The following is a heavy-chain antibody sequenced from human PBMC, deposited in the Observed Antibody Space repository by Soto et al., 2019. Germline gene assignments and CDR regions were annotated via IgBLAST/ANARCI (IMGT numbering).Heavy chain of an antibody. CDR3: AKSTRGYSYGYFQSNYYGVDV. CDR2: ISYDGSNK. Sequence: GGSLRLSCAASGFTFSSYGMHWVRQAPGKGLEWVAVISYDGSNKYYADSVKGRFTISRDNSKNTLYLQMNSLRAEDTAVYYCAKSTRGYSYGYFQSNYYGVDVWGQGTTVTVSS. CDR1: GFTFSSYG. V-gene: IGHV3-30*18. D-gene: IGHD5-18*01. J-gene: IGHJ6*02.